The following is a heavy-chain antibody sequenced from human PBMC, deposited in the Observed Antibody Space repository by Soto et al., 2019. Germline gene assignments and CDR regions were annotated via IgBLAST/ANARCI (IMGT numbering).Heavy chain of an antibody. CDR3: ANDPYDILTGYYKASDY. J-gene: IGHJ4*02. CDR1: GFTFSSYA. D-gene: IGHD3-9*01. V-gene: IGHV3-23*01. Sequence: EVQLLESGGGLVQPGGSLRLSCAASGFTFSSYAMSWVRQAPGKGLEWVSAISGSGGSTYYADYVKGRFTISRDNSKNMLYLQMNSLRAEDTAVYYCANDPYDILTGYYKASDYWGQGTLVTVSS. CDR2: ISGSGGST.